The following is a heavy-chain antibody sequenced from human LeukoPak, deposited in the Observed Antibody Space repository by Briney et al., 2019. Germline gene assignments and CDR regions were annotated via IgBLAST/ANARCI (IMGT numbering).Heavy chain of an antibody. J-gene: IGHJ6*03. D-gene: IGHD2-21*02. CDR2: IYYSGST. Sequence: SETLSPTCTVSGGSISSYYWSWIRQPPGKGLEWIGYIYYSGSTNYNPSLKSRVTISVDTSKNQFSLKLSSVTAADTAVYYCARSQAYYYYMDVWGKGTTVTVSS. CDR3: ARSQAYYYYMDV. V-gene: IGHV4-59*01. CDR1: GGSISSYY.